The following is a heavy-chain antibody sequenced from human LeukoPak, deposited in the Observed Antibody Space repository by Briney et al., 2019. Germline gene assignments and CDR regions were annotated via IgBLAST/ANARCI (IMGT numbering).Heavy chain of an antibody. CDR2: IYYNGNT. Sequence: KSSETLSLTCTVSGGSISSHYWSWIRQPPGKGLELMGYIYYNGNTNYNPSLKSRLTISVDTSKNQFSLKLSAVTAADTAVYYCARDGDHQYDSSVVYLQHWGQGTRVTVSS. CDR1: GGSISSHY. V-gene: IGHV4-59*11. CDR3: ARDGDHQYDSSVVYLQH. D-gene: IGHD3-22*01. J-gene: IGHJ1*01.